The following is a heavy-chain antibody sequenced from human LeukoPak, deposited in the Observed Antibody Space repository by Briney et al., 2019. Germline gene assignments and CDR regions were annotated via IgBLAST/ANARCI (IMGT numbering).Heavy chain of an antibody. J-gene: IGHJ5*02. CDR1: GFTFNSAW. D-gene: IGHD5-12*01. CDR3: ARVDYSNWFDP. CDR2: IKSKTDGGTT. V-gene: IGHV3-15*01. Sequence: GGSLRLSCAASGFTFNSAWLSWVRQAPGKGLEWVGRIKSKTDGGTTDYAAPVKGRFTISRDDSKNTLYLQMNSLRVEDTAVYYCARVDYSNWFDPWGQGTLVTVSS.